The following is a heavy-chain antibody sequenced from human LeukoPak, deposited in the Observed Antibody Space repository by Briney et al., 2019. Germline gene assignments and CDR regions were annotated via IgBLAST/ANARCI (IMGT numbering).Heavy chain of an antibody. J-gene: IGHJ4*02. CDR2: IYYTGIT. D-gene: IGHD3-16*01. CDR3: AASSGVTLGRF. CDR1: GGSISSGAFY. V-gene: IGHV4-31*03. Sequence: SETLSFTCTVSGGSISSGAFYNNWIRQRPGKGLEWIGYIYYTGITSYNPSLKSRATMSVDTSMNQVSLKLSSLTAADTAVYYCAASSGVTLGRFWGQGTLVTVSS.